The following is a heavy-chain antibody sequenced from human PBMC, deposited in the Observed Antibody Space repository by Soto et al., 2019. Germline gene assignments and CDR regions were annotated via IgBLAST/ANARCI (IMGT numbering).Heavy chain of an antibody. Sequence: GGSLRLSCAASGFTFSSYGMHWVRQAPGKGLEWVAVIWYDGSNKYYADSVKGRFTISRDNSKNTLYLQMNSLRAEDTAVYYCAREASRLQQGHFDYWGRGTLVTVSS. CDR2: IWYDGSNK. D-gene: IGHD4-4*01. CDR3: AREASRLQQGHFDY. CDR1: GFTFSSYG. V-gene: IGHV3-33*01. J-gene: IGHJ4*02.